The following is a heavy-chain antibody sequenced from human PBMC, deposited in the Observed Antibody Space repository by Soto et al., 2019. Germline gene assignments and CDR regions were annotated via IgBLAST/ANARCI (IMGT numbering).Heavy chain of an antibody. V-gene: IGHV1-58*01. D-gene: IGHD3-22*01. Sequence: SVKVSCKASGFTFTSSAVQWVRQARGQRLEWIGWIVVGSGNANYAQKFQERVTITRDMSTSTAYMELSSLRSEDTAVYYCAAPYYYDSSGSLGPGMDVWGQGTTVTVSS. J-gene: IGHJ6*02. CDR1: GFTFTSSA. CDR2: IVVGSGNA. CDR3: AAPYYYDSSGSLGPGMDV.